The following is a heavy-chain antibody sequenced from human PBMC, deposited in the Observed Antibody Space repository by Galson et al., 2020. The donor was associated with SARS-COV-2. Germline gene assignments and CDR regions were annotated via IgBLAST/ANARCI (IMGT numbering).Heavy chain of an antibody. D-gene: IGHD4-17*01. CDR1: GFTFGDSC. V-gene: IGHV3-49*03. J-gene: IGHJ6*02. CDR2: IRSKTYGGTT. Sequence: GGSLRLSCTSSGFTFGDSCVSWFRQVPGKGLEWVGFIRSKTYGGTTEFAASVKGRFTISRDDSRSIAYLQMNSLKTEDTAVYYCSKGRDYGDYVGYFYGMDVWGQGTTGTVSS. CDR3: SKGRDYGDYVGYFYGMDV.